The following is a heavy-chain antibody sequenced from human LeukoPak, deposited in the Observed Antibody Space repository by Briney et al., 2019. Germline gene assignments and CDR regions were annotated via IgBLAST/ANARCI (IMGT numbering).Heavy chain of an antibody. Sequence: ASVKVSCKASGYTFTGYYMHWVRQAPGQGLEWMGRINPNSGGTNYAQKFQGRVTMTRDTSISTAYMELRSLRSDDTAVYYCARESRSDYGDLEGFDYWGQGTLVTVSS. D-gene: IGHD4-17*01. CDR1: GYTFTGYY. J-gene: IGHJ4*02. CDR3: ARESRSDYGDLEGFDY. CDR2: INPNSGGT. V-gene: IGHV1-2*06.